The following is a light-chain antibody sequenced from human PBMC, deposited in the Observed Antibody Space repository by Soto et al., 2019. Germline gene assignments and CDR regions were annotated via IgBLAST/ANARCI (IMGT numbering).Light chain of an antibody. CDR1: QSLSSN. J-gene: IGKJ4*01. Sequence: EIVLTQSPATLYVSPGETATLSCRASQSLSSNVAWYQQRPRPAPRLLIYATSSRASDVPARFSGTGSGTEFTLTIASLQSEDFAIYYCQQYNHWPRMLSFGGGTKVELK. CDR2: ATS. V-gene: IGKV3-15*01. CDR3: QQYNHWPRMLS.